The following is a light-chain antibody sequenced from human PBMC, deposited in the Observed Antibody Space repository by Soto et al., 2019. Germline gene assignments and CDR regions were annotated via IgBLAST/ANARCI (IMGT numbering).Light chain of an antibody. CDR2: DVL. J-gene: IGLJ1*01. CDR1: SSDFGGYTY. CDR3: GSHTTSSTYV. Sequence: QSALTQPASVSGSPGQSITISCTGTSSDFGGYTYVSWYQHHPGKVPKLIIYDVLNRPSGVSNRFSGSKSGNTASLTISGLQAEDEADYYCGSHTTSSTYVFGTGTKLTVL. V-gene: IGLV2-14*03.